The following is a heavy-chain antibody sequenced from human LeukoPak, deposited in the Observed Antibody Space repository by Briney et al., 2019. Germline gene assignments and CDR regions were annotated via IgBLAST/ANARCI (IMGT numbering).Heavy chain of an antibody. CDR2: ISWDSGSI. J-gene: IGHJ3*02. D-gene: IGHD3-22*01. Sequence: PGRSLRLSCAASGFTFDDYAMHWVRHAAGKGLEWVSGISWDSGSITYAASVEGRFTISRDNAKNSLYLQMNSLRAEDTPLYYCAKLYYDDSSGAFDIWRQGTMVTVSS. CDR1: GFTFDDYA. V-gene: IGHV3-9*01. CDR3: AKLYYDDSSGAFDI.